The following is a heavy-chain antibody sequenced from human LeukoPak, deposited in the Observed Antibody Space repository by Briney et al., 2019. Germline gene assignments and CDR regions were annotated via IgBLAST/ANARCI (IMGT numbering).Heavy chain of an antibody. V-gene: IGHV4-39*01. Sequence: SETLSLTCTVSGDSISSSSYYWGWLRQPPGKGLECIGNIYYSGSTYYNPSLKSRVTISVDTSKNQFSLSLSSVTAADTAVYYCARLRPTGNSLRGYFDYRGQGTLVTVSS. J-gene: IGHJ4*02. CDR1: GDSISSSSYY. D-gene: IGHD1-1*01. CDR3: ARLRPTGNSLRGYFDY. CDR2: IYYSGST.